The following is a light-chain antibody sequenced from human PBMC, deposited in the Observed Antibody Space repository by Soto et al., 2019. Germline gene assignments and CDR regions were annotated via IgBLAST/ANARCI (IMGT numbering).Light chain of an antibody. CDR3: QHSFITPPFS. Sequence: DIPMTQSPSSLYASVGDRVSLTCLASQSISTYLSWYQQKPGKPPTLLIYASSTLQSGVPSRFSGSGSGTYFTLTISSQQPEDFATYYSQHSFITPPFSFGQGTKLDIK. V-gene: IGKV1-39*01. CDR1: QSISTY. CDR2: ASS. J-gene: IGKJ2*03.